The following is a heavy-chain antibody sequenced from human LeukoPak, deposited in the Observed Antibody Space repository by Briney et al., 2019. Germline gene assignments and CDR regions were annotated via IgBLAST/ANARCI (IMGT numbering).Heavy chain of an antibody. J-gene: IGHJ5*02. CDR1: GGSISSGDYY. D-gene: IGHD6-13*01. V-gene: IGHV4-31*03. CDR3: AKALGP. CDR2: IYYTGTT. Sequence: SQTLSLTCTVSGGSISSGDYYWSWVREHPVKGLEWIGNIYYTGTTYYNPSLRSRLSISRDTSKNQFFLKLNSVTAAGTAVYYCAKALGPWGQGTLVTVSS.